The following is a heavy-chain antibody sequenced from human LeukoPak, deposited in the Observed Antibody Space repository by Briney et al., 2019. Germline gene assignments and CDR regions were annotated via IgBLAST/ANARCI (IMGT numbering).Heavy chain of an antibody. Sequence: SETLSLTCTVSGGSISIYYWSWIRQPPGKGLEWIGYIYDGGSTNYNPSLKSRVTISVDTSKNQFSLKLSSVTAADTAVYYCARGMDGSGSYYDYWGQGTLVTVSS. J-gene: IGHJ4*02. D-gene: IGHD3-10*01. CDR1: GGSISIYY. CDR2: IYDGGST. V-gene: IGHV4-59*12. CDR3: ARGMDGSGSYYDY.